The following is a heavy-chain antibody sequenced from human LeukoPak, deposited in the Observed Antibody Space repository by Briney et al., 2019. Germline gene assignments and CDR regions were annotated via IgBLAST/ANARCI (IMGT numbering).Heavy chain of an antibody. J-gene: IGHJ4*02. CDR3: AKVGGWLVFDN. V-gene: IGHV3-23*01. Sequence: GGTLRFSCSASGFTFSSSAMSRVRQSQGKGLEWVSAIRTNPDSKYYADSVKGRFTISRDNSKNTLYLQMNSLRAEDTALYYCAKVGGWLVFDNWGQGNPVTVSS. CDR2: IRTNPDSK. D-gene: IGHD6-19*01. CDR1: GFTFSSSA.